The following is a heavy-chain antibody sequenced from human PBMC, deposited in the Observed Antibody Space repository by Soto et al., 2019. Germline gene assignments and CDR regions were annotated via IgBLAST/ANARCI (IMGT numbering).Heavy chain of an antibody. CDR3: ARDHLNWYFDL. J-gene: IGHJ2*01. CDR1: GCSISPYY. CDR2: IYSSGST. V-gene: IGHV4-4*07. Sequence: QGQLQESGPGLVKHSETLSLTCTVSGCSISPYYWSWIRQPAGKGLEWNGLIYSSGSTKYNPSLKSRVAMSKDTSKNPFSLKLSSVTAADTAVYYCARDHLNWYFDLWGRGTQVTVSS.